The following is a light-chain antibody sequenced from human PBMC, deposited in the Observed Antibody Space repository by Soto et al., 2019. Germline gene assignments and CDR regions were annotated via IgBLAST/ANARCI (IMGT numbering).Light chain of an antibody. V-gene: IGKV1-17*01. CDR1: QGVKTD. Sequence: DIQMTQSPASVSASVGDRVTITCRASQGVKTDLGWYQQKPGKAPKRLIYAASRLQRGVPSRFSGSGSGTEFTLTISSLQPEVFASYYCLQYYSYPLTFGGGTRVEIK. CDR3: LQYYSYPLT. J-gene: IGKJ4*02. CDR2: AAS.